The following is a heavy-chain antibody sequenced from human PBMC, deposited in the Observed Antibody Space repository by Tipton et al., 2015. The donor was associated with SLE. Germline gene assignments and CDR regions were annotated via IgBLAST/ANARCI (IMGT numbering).Heavy chain of an antibody. CDR1: GYSISSGYQ. J-gene: IGHJ4*02. Sequence: TLSLTCAVSGYSISSGYQWGWIRQPPGRGLEWIGSIHYSGGTQYNPSLESRVTISVDTSKNQFSLKLSSVTAADTAVYYCARGVAYWGQGTLVTVSS. CDR2: IHYSGGT. V-gene: IGHV4-38-2*01. CDR3: ARGVAY.